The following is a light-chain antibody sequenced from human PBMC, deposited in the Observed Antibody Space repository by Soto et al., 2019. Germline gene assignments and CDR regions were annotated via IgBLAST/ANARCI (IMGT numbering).Light chain of an antibody. Sequence: EIVLTQSPATLSMSPGERATPSCRASQRVSSCLAWCLHRPGQPPRLLIYDASNRATGIPARFSGRGSGTDFTLTISSLEPEDFAVDYCQQRCNWPSGTFGPGTKVEIK. V-gene: IGKV3-11*01. CDR1: QRVSSC. CDR2: DAS. J-gene: IGKJ1*01. CDR3: QQRCNWPSGT.